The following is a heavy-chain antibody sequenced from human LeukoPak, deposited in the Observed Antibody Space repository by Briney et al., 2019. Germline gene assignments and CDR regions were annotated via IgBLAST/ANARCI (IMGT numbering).Heavy chain of an antibody. CDR1: GGSISSYY. D-gene: IGHD6-19*01. J-gene: IGHJ4*02. Sequence: PSETLSLTCTVSGGSISSYYWSWIRQPPGKGLEWIGYIYYSGSTNYSPSLKSRVTISVDTSKNQFSLKLSSVTTADTAVYYCAIAGYSSGWPYYFDYWGQGTLVTVSS. V-gene: IGHV4-59*01. CDR3: AIAGYSSGWPYYFDY. CDR2: IYYSGST.